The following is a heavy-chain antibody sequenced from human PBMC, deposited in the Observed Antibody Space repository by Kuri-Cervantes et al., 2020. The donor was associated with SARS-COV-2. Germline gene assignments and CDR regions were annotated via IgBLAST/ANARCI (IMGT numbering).Heavy chain of an antibody. CDR2: ISYDGSNK. Sequence: GESLKISCAASGFTFSSYSMNWVRQAPGKGLEWVAVISYDGSNKYYADSVKGRFTISRDNSKNTLYLQMNSLRAEDTAVYYCARGLSRKPFDYWGQGTLVTVSS. CDR3: ARGLSRKPFDY. CDR1: GFTFSSYS. V-gene: IGHV3-30*03. J-gene: IGHJ4*02.